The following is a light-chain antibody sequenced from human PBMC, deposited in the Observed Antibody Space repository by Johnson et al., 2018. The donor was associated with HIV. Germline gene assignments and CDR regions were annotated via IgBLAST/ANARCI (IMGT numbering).Light chain of an antibody. J-gene: IGLJ1*01. CDR2: KNN. Sequence: QSVLTQPPSVSAAPGQRVTISCSGSTSNIANSYISWYQLLPGSPPKLLVFKNNERPSGIPDRFSGSNSGTSATLDITGLQTGNEADYYCGTWDTSLGAQYVFGSGTKVTVL. V-gene: IGLV1-51*02. CDR3: GTWDTSLGAQYV. CDR1: TSNIANSY.